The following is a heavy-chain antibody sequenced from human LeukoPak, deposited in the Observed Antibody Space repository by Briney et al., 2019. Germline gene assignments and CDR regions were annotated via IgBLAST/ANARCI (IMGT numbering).Heavy chain of an antibody. CDR1: GFTFSSDW. Sequence: GGSLRLSCAASGFTFSSDWMHCVRQAPGKGLVWVSRINSDGSSTSYADSVKGRFTISRDNAKNTLYLQMNSLRAEDTAVYYCARDCGGDCYYYYGMDVWGQGTTVTVSS. V-gene: IGHV3-74*01. CDR3: ARDCGGDCYYYYGMDV. J-gene: IGHJ6*02. D-gene: IGHD2-21*02. CDR2: INSDGSST.